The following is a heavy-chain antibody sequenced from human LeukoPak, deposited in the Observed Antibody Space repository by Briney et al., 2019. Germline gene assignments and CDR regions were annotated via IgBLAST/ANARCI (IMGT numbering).Heavy chain of an antibody. J-gene: IGHJ4*02. V-gene: IGHV3-74*03. Sequence: GSLRLSCAASGFTFSTYWMHWVRQAQGKGLVWVSRIRPEGTTTAYADSVKGRFTISRDNAKNTLFLQMNSLSAEDTAVYYCARDLDWILFDYWGQGTLVTVSS. CDR1: GFTFSTYW. CDR2: IRPEGTTT. CDR3: ARDLDWILFDY. D-gene: IGHD3-9*01.